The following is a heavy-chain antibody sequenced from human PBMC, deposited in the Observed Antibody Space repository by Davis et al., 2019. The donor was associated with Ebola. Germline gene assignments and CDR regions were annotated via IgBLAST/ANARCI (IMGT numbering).Heavy chain of an antibody. V-gene: IGHV1-18*04. Sequence: ASVKVSCKASGYTFTGYYFHWVRQAPGQGLEWMGWISGYSGNTNYAQTFQGRVTMTTDTSTSTAYMELRSLRSDDPAVYYCARGSPSRRGGYGWFSWFDPWGQGTLVTVSS. D-gene: IGHD5-24*01. CDR2: ISGYSGNT. CDR3: ARGSPSRRGGYGWFSWFDP. CDR1: GYTFTGYY. J-gene: IGHJ5*02.